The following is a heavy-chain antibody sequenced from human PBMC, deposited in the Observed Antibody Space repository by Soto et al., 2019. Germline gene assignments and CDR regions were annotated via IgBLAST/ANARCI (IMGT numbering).Heavy chain of an antibody. CDR3: AKDIREYSVELVSFDI. J-gene: IGHJ3*02. D-gene: IGHD5-12*01. Sequence: GGSLRLSCAASGFTFSSYAMSWVRQAPGKGLEWVSAISGSGGSTYYADSVKGRFTISRDNSKNTLYLQMNSLRAEDTAVYYCAKDIREYSVELVSFDIWGQGTMVTVSS. CDR2: ISGSGGST. V-gene: IGHV3-23*01. CDR1: GFTFSSYA.